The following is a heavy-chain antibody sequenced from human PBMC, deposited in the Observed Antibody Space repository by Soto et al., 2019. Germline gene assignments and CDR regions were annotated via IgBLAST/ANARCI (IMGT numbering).Heavy chain of an antibody. CDR1: GFTFSSYG. J-gene: IGHJ6*02. D-gene: IGHD6-13*01. CDR2: ISYDGSNK. Sequence: GGSLRLSCAASGFTFSSYGMHWVRQAPGKGLEWVAVISYDGSNKYYADSVKGRFTISRDNSKNTLYLQMNSLRAEDTAVYYCAKVRVADIYYYYYGMDVWGQGTTVTVSS. V-gene: IGHV3-30*18. CDR3: AKVRVADIYYYYYGMDV.